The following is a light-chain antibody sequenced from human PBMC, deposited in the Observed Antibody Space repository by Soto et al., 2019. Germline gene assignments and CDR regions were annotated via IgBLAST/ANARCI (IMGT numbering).Light chain of an antibody. Sequence: IVLTQSTATLSLSPGERATLSCRASQSVSSYLAWYQQKPGQAPRLLIYDASNRATGIPARFSGSGSGTDFTLTISSLEPEDFAVYYCQQRSNWPAFGQRTKVDIK. CDR3: QQRSNWPA. CDR1: QSVSSY. J-gene: IGKJ1*01. CDR2: DAS. V-gene: IGKV3-11*01.